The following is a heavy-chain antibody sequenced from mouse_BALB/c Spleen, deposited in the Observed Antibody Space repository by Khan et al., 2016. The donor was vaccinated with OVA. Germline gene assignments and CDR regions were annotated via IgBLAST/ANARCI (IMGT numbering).Heavy chain of an antibody. CDR1: GISITTGNYR. CDR2: LYYSGTT. V-gene: IGHV3-5*02. Sequence: EVQLQESGPGLVKPSQTVSLTCTVTGISITTGNYRWSWIRHFPGNKLEWIGYLYYSGTTTYNPSLTSRTTITRDTSKNRFFLEMNSLTTEDTATYYCARDSGGFDSYYFDYWGQGTSLTVSS. J-gene: IGHJ2*02. D-gene: IGHD2-2*01. CDR3: ARDSGGFDSYYFDY.